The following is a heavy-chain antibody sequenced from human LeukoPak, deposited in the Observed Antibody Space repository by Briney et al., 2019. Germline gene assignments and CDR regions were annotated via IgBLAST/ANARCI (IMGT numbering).Heavy chain of an antibody. V-gene: IGHV3-30*02. CDR1: GFTFSTYA. D-gene: IGHD1-26*01. CDR3: AKPLSGSPYYFDF. J-gene: IGHJ4*02. Sequence: GGSLRLSCAASGFTFSTYAMSWVRQTPGKGLEWLTFMRYDGSYKTYVDSVKGRFTISRDNSKNTVYLQMNSLKTEDTAVYYCAKPLSGSPYYFDFWGQGTLVTVSS. CDR2: MRYDGSYK.